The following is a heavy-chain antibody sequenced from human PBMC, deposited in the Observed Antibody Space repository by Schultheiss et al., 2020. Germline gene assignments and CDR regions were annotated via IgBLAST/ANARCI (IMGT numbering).Heavy chain of an antibody. Sequence: GGSLRLSCAASGFTFSSYSMNWVRQAPGKGLEWVSYISSRSSTIYYADSVKGRFTISRDNAKNSLYLQMNSLRAEDTAVYYCARVMAAAGPEHNWFDPWGQGTLVTVSS. D-gene: IGHD6-13*01. CDR3: ARVMAAAGPEHNWFDP. V-gene: IGHV3-48*01. CDR2: ISSRSSTI. CDR1: GFTFSSYS. J-gene: IGHJ5*02.